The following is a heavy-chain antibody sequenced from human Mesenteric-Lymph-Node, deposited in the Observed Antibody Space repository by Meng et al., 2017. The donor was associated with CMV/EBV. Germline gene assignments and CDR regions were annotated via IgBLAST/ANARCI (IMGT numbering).Heavy chain of an antibody. J-gene: IGHJ3*02. Sequence: ISGASVSSDSTAWSWIRQSPSRGLEWLGRTYYSSKWYNDYAVYVKSRVTINPDTSMNHFSLHLNSVTPEDTAVYYCARETGDAFNIWGQGTMVTVSS. CDR3: ARETGDAFNI. CDR1: GASVSSDSTA. CDR2: TYYSSKWYN. D-gene: IGHD3-9*01. V-gene: IGHV6-1*01.